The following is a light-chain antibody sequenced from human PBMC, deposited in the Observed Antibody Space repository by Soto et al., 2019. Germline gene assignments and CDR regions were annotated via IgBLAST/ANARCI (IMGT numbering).Light chain of an antibody. CDR1: SSNIGAGYY. Sequence: QSLLTQPPSVSGAQGQRFTISCTGSSSNIGAGYYVHWYQPLPGSAHKLLIYGNTNRPSGVPDRFSGSKSGTSASLAITGLQAEDEADYYCLSFDSSLSVVFGGGTKLTVL. CDR2: GNT. J-gene: IGLJ2*01. CDR3: LSFDSSLSVV. V-gene: IGLV1-40*01.